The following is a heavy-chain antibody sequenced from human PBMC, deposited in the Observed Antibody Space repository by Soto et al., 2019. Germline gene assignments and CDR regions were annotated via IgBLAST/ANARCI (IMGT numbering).Heavy chain of an antibody. J-gene: IGHJ4*02. CDR1: GFTVIDAW. CDR2: IKSESDGGTT. Sequence: EVQLVDSGGGLVKPGGSLRLSCAASGFTVIDAWMNSVRQAPGKGLEWVGRIKSESDGGTTDYAAPVKGRFTISRDDSKNTVYLQMNNLKTEDTAMYYCTTEALRHFDLWGQGTLVTVSS. CDR3: TTEALRHFDL. V-gene: IGHV3-15*01.